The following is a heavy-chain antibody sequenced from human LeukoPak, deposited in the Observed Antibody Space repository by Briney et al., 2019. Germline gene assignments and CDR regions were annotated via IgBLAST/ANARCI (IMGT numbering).Heavy chain of an antibody. Sequence: GGSLRLSCVVSGFSLNIFWIDWVRQVPGKGLVWVSGISNDGSWTGYADSVQGRFIISRDTAQNTVYLQMNSLRVDDTAVYLCARGNWGPDYWGQGTLVTVSS. CDR3: ARGNWGPDY. D-gene: IGHD7-27*01. J-gene: IGHJ4*02. CDR1: GFSLNIFW. V-gene: IGHV3-74*01. CDR2: ISNDGSWT.